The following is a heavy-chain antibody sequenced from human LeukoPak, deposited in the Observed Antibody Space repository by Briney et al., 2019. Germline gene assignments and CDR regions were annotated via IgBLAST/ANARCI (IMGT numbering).Heavy chain of an antibody. J-gene: IGHJ3*02. Sequence: GGSLRLSCAASGFTFSSCAMNWVRQAPGKGLEWVSAITGSGGSTYYADSVKGRFTISRDNSKNTLYLQMNSLRAKDTAVYYCAKAQVGAILHAFDIWGQGTMVTASS. CDR2: ITGSGGST. CDR3: AKAQVGAILHAFDI. CDR1: GFTFSSCA. V-gene: IGHV3-23*01. D-gene: IGHD1-26*01.